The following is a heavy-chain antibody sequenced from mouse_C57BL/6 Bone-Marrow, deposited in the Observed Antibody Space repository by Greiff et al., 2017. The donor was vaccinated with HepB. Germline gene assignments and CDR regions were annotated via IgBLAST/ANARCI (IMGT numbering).Heavy chain of an antibody. J-gene: IGHJ1*03. Sequence: QVTLKVSGPGILQPSQTLSLTCSFSGFSLSTFGMGVGWIRQPSGKGLEWLAHIWWDDDKYYNPALKSRLTISKDTSKNQVFLKIANVDTADTATFYCAQTTVVATGGYFDVWGTGTTVTVSS. V-gene: IGHV8-8*01. D-gene: IGHD1-1*01. CDR1: GFSLSTFGMG. CDR3: AQTTVVATGGYFDV. CDR2: IWWDDDK.